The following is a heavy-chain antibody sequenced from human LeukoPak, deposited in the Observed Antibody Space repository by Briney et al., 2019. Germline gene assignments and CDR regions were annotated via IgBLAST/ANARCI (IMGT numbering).Heavy chain of an antibody. CDR2: INHSGST. CDR3: ARVGADGSGFLFDY. CDR1: GGSFSGYY. V-gene: IGHV4-34*01. D-gene: IGHD3-10*01. Sequence: SEALSLTCAVYGGSFSGYYWSWIRQPPGKGLEWIGEINHSGSTNYNPSLKSRVTISVDTSKNQFSLKLSSVTAADTAVYYCARVGADGSGFLFDYWGQGTLVTVSS. J-gene: IGHJ4*02.